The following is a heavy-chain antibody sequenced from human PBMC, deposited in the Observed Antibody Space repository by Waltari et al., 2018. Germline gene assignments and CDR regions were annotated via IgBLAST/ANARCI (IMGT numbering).Heavy chain of an antibody. CDR2: MYDAGST. Sequence: EVQLVESGGGLVHPGGSLRLSCAASGFTVISNHMSWVRQAPGKGLEWVALMYDAGSTFHPDAVRGRFTISRDNSKNTVHLQMNSLRVEDTAIYYCARARDEETAMVYFDRWGQGTLVSVSS. CDR3: ARARDEETAMVYFDR. V-gene: IGHV3-66*02. J-gene: IGHJ4*02. D-gene: IGHD5-18*01. CDR1: GFTVISNH.